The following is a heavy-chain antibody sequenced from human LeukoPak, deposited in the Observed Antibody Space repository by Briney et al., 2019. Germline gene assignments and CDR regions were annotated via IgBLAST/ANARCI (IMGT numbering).Heavy chain of an antibody. J-gene: IGHJ4*02. CDR1: GFTFSSYD. V-gene: IGHV3-13*01. Sequence: GGSLRLSCAASGFTFSSYDMHWVRQATGKGLEWVSAIGTAGDTYYPGSVKGRFTISRENAKDSLYLQMNSLRAEDTAVYYCARDRRYSYMVTRYYFDYWGQGTLVTVSS. CDR2: IGTAGDT. CDR3: ARDRRYSYMVTRYYFDY. D-gene: IGHD5-18*01.